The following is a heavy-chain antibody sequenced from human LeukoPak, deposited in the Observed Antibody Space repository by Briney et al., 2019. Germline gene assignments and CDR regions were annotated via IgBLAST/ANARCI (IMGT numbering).Heavy chain of an antibody. V-gene: IGHV4-59*01. CDR2: IYDSGSA. D-gene: IGHD3-22*01. J-gene: IGHJ3*02. CDR1: GGSISSYY. CDR3: ACLTTADAFDI. Sequence: SETLSLTCAVSGGSISSYYWSWIRQPPGKGLEWIGYIYDSGSANYNPSLKSRVTISVDTSKNQFSLKLSSVTAADTAVYYCACLTTADAFDIWGQGTMVTVSS.